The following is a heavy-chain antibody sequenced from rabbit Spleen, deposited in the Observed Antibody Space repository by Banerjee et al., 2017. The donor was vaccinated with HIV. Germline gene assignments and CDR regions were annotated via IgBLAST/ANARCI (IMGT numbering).Heavy chain of an antibody. CDR2: IYAIIDTR. J-gene: IGHJ4*01. CDR3: VREAGYGGYGDANL. Sequence: QSLEESGGGLVQPEGSLTLTCTASGFSFSANYYMCWVRQAPGKGLEWIGIIYAIIDTRYYASWVNGRFTISSDNAQNTVDLQMHSLTAADTATYFCVREAGYGGYGDANLWGPGTLVTVS. V-gene: IGHV1S40*01. D-gene: IGHD6-1*01. CDR1: GFSFSANYY.